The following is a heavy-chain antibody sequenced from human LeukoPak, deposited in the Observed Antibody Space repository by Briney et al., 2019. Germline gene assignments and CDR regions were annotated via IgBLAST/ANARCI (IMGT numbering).Heavy chain of an antibody. J-gene: IGHJ4*02. Sequence: QTGGSLRLSCAASGFTFGSYWMSWVRQAPGKGLEWVSAISGGGGSTYYADSVKGRFTISRDNSKNTLYLQMSSLRAEDTAAYYCAKGSAAVRPYYFDYWGQGTLVTVSS. CDR2: ISGGGGST. V-gene: IGHV3-23*01. D-gene: IGHD3-10*01. CDR3: AKGSAAVRPYYFDY. CDR1: GFTFGSYW.